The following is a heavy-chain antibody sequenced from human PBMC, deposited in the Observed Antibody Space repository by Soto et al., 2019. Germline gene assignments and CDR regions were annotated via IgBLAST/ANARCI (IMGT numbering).Heavy chain of an antibody. J-gene: IGHJ3*01. CDR2: VGGSDTDK. CDR1: GFTFSAYA. V-gene: IGHV3-23*01. CDR3: AKDATAVNGVWDPIHR. Sequence: GGSLRLSCAASGFTFSAYAMSWVRQAPGKGLQWVSGVGGSDTDKHYADSVRGRFTVSRDNSKNTLYLQMNSLRVDDTAVYYCAKDATAVNGVWDPIHRWGQGIEVTVSS. D-gene: IGHD2-8*01.